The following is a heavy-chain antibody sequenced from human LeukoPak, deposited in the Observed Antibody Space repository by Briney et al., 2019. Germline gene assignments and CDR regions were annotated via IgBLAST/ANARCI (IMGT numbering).Heavy chain of an antibody. D-gene: IGHD3-9*01. J-gene: IGHJ6*04. CDR2: IWYDGSNK. Sequence: PGRSLRLSCAASGSTFSSYGMHWVRQAPGKGLEWVAVIWYDGSNKYYADSVKGRFTISRDNSKNTLYLQMNSLRAEDTAVYYCARDLRYCMDVWGKGTTVTVSS. V-gene: IGHV3-33*01. CDR3: ARDLRYCMDV. CDR1: GSTFSSYG.